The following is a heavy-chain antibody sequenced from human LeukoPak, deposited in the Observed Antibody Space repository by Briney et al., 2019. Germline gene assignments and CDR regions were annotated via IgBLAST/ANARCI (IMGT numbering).Heavy chain of an antibody. CDR2: IYYSGST. V-gene: IGHV4-39*01. J-gene: IGHJ3*02. Sequence: SETLSLTCTVSGGSLSSSSYYWGWIRQPPGKGLEWIGSIYYSGSTYYNPSLKSRVTTSVDTSKNQFSLKLSSVTAADTAVYYCARRHYDSSGYYYGDAFDIWGQGTMVTVSS. D-gene: IGHD3-22*01. CDR3: ARRHYDSSGYYYGDAFDI. CDR1: GGSLSSSSYY.